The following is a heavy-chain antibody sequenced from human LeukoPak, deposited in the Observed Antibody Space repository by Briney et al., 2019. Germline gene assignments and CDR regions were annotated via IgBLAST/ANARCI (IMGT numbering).Heavy chain of an antibody. J-gene: IGHJ4*02. CDR1: GFSVSSYG. CDR2: ITVSGDTT. CDR3: AQGYSSGWFPY. D-gene: IGHD6-19*01. V-gene: IGHV3-23*01. Sequence: GGSLRLSCAVSGFSVSSYGMSWVRQAPGKGLEWVSAITVSGDTTYYADSVKGRFIISRDNSKNTLYLQMNSLRAEDTAVYYYAQGYSSGWFPYWGQGTLVTVSS.